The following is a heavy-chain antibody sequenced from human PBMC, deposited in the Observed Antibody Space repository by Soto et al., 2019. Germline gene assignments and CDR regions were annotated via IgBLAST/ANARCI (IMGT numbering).Heavy chain of an antibody. J-gene: IGHJ6*02. CDR1: GGSISSYY. CDR2: IYYSGST. Sequence: SETLSLTCTVSGGSISSYYWSWIRQPPGKGLEWIGYIYYSGSTNYNPSLKSRVTISVDTSKNQFSLKLSSVTAADTAVYYCARGIGTMVRGDPYYYYGMDVWGQGTTVTVSS. CDR3: ARGIGTMVRGDPYYYYGMDV. D-gene: IGHD3-10*01. V-gene: IGHV4-59*01.